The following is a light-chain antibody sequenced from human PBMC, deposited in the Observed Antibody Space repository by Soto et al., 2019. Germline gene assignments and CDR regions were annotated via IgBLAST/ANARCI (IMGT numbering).Light chain of an antibody. CDR3: SSYATSSPYV. J-gene: IGLJ1*01. CDR2: EVS. Sequence: QSALTQPASVSGSPGQSITISCTGTSSDVGGYNFVSWYQQHPGKAPKLLIYEVSNRPSGVSNRFSGSKSGNTASLTISGLQVEDEADYYCSSYATSSPYVFGAGTKVTVL. CDR1: SSDVGGYNF. V-gene: IGLV2-14*01.